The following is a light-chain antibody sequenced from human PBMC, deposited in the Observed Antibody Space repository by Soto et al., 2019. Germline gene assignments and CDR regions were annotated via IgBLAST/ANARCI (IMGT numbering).Light chain of an antibody. CDR1: SSDIGGYNY. CDR3: SSYTSSSTSVV. V-gene: IGLV2-14*01. J-gene: IGLJ2*01. Sequence: QSALTQPASVSGSPGQSITISCTGTSSDIGGYNYVSWYQQNPGKAPKLMIYDVNNRPSGVSNRFSGSKSGNTASLTISGLQAEDEADYYCSSYTSSSTSVVFGGGTKVTVL. CDR2: DVN.